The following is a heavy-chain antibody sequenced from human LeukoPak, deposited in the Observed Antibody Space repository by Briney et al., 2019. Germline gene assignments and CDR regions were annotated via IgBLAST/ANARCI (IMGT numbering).Heavy chain of an antibody. CDR3: AKGGGSGWYGYYYYGMDV. CDR2: ISYDGSNK. Sequence: QPGGSLRLSCAASGFTFSSYGMHWVRQAPGKGLEWVAVISYDGSNKYYADSVKGRFTISRDNSKNTLYLQMNSLRAEDTAVYYCAKGGGSGWYGYYYYGMDVWGQGTTVTVSS. V-gene: IGHV3-30*18. J-gene: IGHJ6*02. CDR1: GFTFSSYG. D-gene: IGHD6-19*01.